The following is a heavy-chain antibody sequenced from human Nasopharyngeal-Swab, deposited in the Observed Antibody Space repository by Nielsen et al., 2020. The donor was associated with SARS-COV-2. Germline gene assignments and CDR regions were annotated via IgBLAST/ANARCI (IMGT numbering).Heavy chain of an antibody. CDR2: IKQDGSDK. V-gene: IGHV3-7*01. CDR1: GFTFSSYW. D-gene: IGHD5-24*01. CDR3: ARHLRRWLQLRTDAFDI. Sequence: GESLKISCAASGFTFSSYWMGWVRQAPGKGLEWVANIKQDGSDKYYVDSVKGRFTISRDNAKNSLYLQMNSLRAEDTAVYYCARHLRRWLQLRTDAFDIWGQGTMVTVSS. J-gene: IGHJ3*02.